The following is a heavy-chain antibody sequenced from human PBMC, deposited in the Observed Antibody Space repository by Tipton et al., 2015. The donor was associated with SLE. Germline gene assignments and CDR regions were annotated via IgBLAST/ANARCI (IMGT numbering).Heavy chain of an antibody. D-gene: IGHD3-10*01. J-gene: IGHJ3*02. V-gene: IGHV4-39*01. CDR2: FSYSGDK. Sequence: GLVKPSQTLSLTCTVPGGSLTSTNSYWDWIRQTPGKGLEWIGSFSYSGDKYFNASLKSRVTISVDTSKNQFSLKLTSVTAADTAVYYCARNPITMVRGVIPGAFDIWGQGTMVTVSS. CDR3: ARNPITMVRGVIPGAFDI. CDR1: GGSLTSTNSY.